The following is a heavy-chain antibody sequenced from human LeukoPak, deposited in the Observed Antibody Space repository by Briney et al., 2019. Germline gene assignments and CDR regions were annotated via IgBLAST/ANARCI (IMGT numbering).Heavy chain of an antibody. Sequence: PGGSLRLSCAASGFTFSSYSMNWVRQAPGKGLEWVSYISSSSSTIYYADSVKGRFTISRDNSKNTLYLQMNSLRAEDTAVYYCARGPSSRYGMDVWGQGTTVTVSS. CDR2: ISSSSSTI. V-gene: IGHV3-48*01. CDR3: ARGPSSRYGMDV. D-gene: IGHD6-13*01. J-gene: IGHJ6*02. CDR1: GFTFSSYS.